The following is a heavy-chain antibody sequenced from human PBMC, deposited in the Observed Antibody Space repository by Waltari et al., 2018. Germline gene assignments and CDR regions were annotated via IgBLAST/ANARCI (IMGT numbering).Heavy chain of an antibody. CDR2: ISNSDDTT. CDR3: AKELERKPYYYYGWDV. D-gene: IGHD1-1*01. CDR1: GFTFSDYP. V-gene: IGHV3-23*01. J-gene: IGHJ6*02. Sequence: EMHLLESGGSLAQPGESLRLSGAASGFTFSDYPSARVRQAPGKGLECVSTISNSDDTTYYAESVKGRFTISRDNSKSTLFLQMNSLRADDTAIYYCAKELERKPYYYYGWDVWGQGTTVTVSS.